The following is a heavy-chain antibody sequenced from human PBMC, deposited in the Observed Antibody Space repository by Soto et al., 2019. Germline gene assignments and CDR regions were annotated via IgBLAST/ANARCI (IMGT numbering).Heavy chain of an antibody. J-gene: IGHJ6*02. D-gene: IGHD3-10*01. V-gene: IGHV4-34*01. Sequence: TLSLTCGVYGLSIRGYYWSWIRQSPGKGLEWIGDINDNGGTNYNPSLKSRVTTSLDTSKKQVSLMVSSVTAADTAVYYCARGRYSYETIYYKFYYSALDVWGQGTKVTVYS. CDR1: GLSIRGYY. CDR2: INDNGGT. CDR3: ARGRYSYETIYYKFYYSALDV.